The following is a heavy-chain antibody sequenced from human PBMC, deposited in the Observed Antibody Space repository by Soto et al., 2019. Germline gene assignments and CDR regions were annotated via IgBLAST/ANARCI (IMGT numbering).Heavy chain of an antibody. Sequence: GGPLRLSCAASGFTFSSYSMNWVRQAPGKGLEWVSSISSSSSYIYYADSVKGRFTISRDNAKNSLYLQMNSLRAEDTAVYYCARDSTISSGWYTIDWFDPWGQGTLVTVSS. J-gene: IGHJ5*02. CDR3: ARDSTISSGWYTIDWFDP. V-gene: IGHV3-21*01. CDR1: GFTFSSYS. CDR2: ISSSSSYI. D-gene: IGHD6-19*01.